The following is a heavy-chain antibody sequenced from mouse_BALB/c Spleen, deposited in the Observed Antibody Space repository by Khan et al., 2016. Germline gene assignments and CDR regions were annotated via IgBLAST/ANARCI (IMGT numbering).Heavy chain of an antibody. V-gene: IGHV2-9*02. CDR2: IRAGGST. CDR3: ARDDYDGRYHYAMDY. J-gene: IGHJ4*01. Sequence: QVQLKESGPGLVAPSQSLSITCTVSGFSLTSYGVHWVRQPPGKGLEWLGVIRAGGSTKYYSALMSRLRIRQDNSTWQICFKMDSLQTDDTAMDYCARDDYDGRYHYAMDYWGQGTSVTVSS. CDR1: GFSLTSYG. D-gene: IGHD2-4*01.